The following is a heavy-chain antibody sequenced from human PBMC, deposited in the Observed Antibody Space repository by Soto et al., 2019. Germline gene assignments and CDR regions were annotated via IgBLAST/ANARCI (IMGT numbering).Heavy chain of an antibody. D-gene: IGHD5-12*01. V-gene: IGHV3-48*02. CDR1: RFTFSSYS. CDR2: ISSSRSTI. J-gene: IGHJ4*02. Sequence: PLRSLRLSCAASRFTFSSYSMNLVRQAPGKGLQWVSYISSSRSTIYYADSVKGRFTISRDNAKNSLYLQMNSLRDEDTPVYYCARNGDGYDYYFDYGGQGTLVTVSS. CDR3: ARNGDGYDYYFDY.